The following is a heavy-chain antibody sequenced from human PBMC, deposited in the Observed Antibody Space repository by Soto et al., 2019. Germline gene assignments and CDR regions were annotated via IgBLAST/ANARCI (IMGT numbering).Heavy chain of an antibody. D-gene: IGHD6-25*01. V-gene: IGHV3-23*01. CDR1: GFTFSNYA. J-gene: IGHJ4*02. CDR3: AKFFVETGSNSGWPWSFHY. Sequence: EVQLLESGGGLVQPGRSLRLSCAASGFTFSNYAMSWVRQARGQGLDWVAAISGSGGTTYYAHSVKGRFTISRDNSKNPLFLQMNSLRPEVAAVYYCAKFFVETGSNSGWPWSFHYWGQGTLVTVSS. CDR2: ISGSGGTT.